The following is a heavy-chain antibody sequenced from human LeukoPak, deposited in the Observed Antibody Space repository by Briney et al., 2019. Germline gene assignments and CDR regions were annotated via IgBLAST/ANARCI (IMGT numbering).Heavy chain of an antibody. CDR3: ARLTIGDYGDRESGFDY. CDR2: ILPIFGSS. J-gene: IGHJ4*02. Sequence: SVKVSCKASGGTFSSSAISWVRQAPGQGLEWLGGILPIFGSSNYAQNFQGRVTITADESTSTAYMELSSLRSEDTAVYYCARLTIGDYGDRESGFDYWGQGTLVTVSS. D-gene: IGHD4-17*01. V-gene: IGHV1-69*13. CDR1: GGTFSSSA.